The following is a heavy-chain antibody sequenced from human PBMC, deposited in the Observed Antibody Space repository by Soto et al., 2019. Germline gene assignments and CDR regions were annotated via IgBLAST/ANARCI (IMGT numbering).Heavy chain of an antibody. V-gene: IGHV1-46*01. CDR1: GYTFTSYY. Sequence: ASVKVSCKASGYTFTSYYMHWVRQAPGQGLEWMGIINPSGDSTSYAQKFQGRVTMTRDTSTSTVYMELSSLRSEDTAVYYCARSYYDVVWGSYRSAHFVVWGQGTLVTVAS. CDR3: ARSYYDVVWGSYRSAHFVV. D-gene: IGHD3-16*02. CDR2: INPSGDST. J-gene: IGHJ4*02.